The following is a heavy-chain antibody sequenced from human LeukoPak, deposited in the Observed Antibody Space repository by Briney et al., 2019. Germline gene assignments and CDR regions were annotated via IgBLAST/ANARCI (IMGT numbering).Heavy chain of an antibody. V-gene: IGHV3-21*01. CDR3: ARDDQWLEL. Sequence: GGSLRLSCAASGFTFSSCSMAWVRQAPGKGLEWVSSMSGSSGHIYYADSLEGRFTISRDNAKNSLYLQMNSLRAEDTAVYYCARDDQWLELWGQGTLVTVSS. CDR1: GFTFSSCS. CDR2: MSGSSGHI. D-gene: IGHD6-19*01. J-gene: IGHJ4*02.